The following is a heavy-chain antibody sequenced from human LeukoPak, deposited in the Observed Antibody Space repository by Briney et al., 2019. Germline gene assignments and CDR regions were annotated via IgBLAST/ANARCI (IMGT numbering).Heavy chain of an antibody. CDR2: ISAYNGNT. Sequence: GASVKVSCKASGYTFTSYGISWVRQAPGQGLEWMGWISAYNGNTNYAQKLQGRVTMTTDTSTSTAYMELRSLRSDDTAVYYCARGDPGDPLVDGMDVWGQGTTVTVSS. CDR3: ARGDPGDPLVDGMDV. D-gene: IGHD4-17*01. V-gene: IGHV1-18*01. J-gene: IGHJ6*02. CDR1: GYTFTSYG.